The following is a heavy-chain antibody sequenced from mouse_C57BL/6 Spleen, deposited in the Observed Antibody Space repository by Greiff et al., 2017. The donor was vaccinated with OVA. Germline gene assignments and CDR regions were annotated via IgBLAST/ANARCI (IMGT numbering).Heavy chain of an antibody. CDR1: GYAFSSSW. D-gene: IGHD2-12*01. J-gene: IGHJ3*01. Sequence: QVQLQQSGPELVKPGASVKISCKASGYAFSSSWMNWVKQRPGKGLEWIGRIYPGDGDTNYNGKFKGKATLTADKSSSTAYMQLSSLTSEDSAVYFCARQDYKGGFAYWGQGTLVTVSA. CDR2: IYPGDGDT. V-gene: IGHV1-82*01. CDR3: ARQDYKGGFAY.